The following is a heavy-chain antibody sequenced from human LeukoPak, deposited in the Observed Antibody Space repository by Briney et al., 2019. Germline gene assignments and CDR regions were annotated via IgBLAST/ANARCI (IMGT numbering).Heavy chain of an antibody. CDR3: ARAKHVSGPFDY. D-gene: IGHD2-15*01. Sequence: PGGSLRLSCAASGFTFSSYAMHWVRQAPGKGLEWVAVISYDGSNKYYADSVKGRFTISRDNSKNTLYLQMNSLRAEDTAVYYCARAKHVSGPFDYWGQGTLVTVSS. J-gene: IGHJ4*02. V-gene: IGHV3-30-3*01. CDR1: GFTFSSYA. CDR2: ISYDGSNK.